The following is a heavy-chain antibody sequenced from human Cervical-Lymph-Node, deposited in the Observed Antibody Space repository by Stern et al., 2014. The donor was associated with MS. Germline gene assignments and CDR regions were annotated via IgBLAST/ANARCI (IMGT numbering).Heavy chain of an antibody. D-gene: IGHD3-16*01. CDR1: GYTLSKGS. CDR3: ATDRNDPGLEAFDL. J-gene: IGHJ3*01. CDR2: SDSKGGGE. V-gene: IGHV1-24*01. Sequence: VQLVQSGAEVKKPGASVKVSCKVSGYTLSKGSMHWGRQAPGTGLEWMGTSDSKGGGEIYARTCEARGSTTDDTPTDTAYMELSSLTSDDTAVYYCATDRNDPGLEAFDLWGQGTMVTVSS.